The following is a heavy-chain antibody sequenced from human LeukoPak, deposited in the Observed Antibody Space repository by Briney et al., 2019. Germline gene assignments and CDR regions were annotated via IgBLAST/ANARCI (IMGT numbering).Heavy chain of an antibody. V-gene: IGHV3-66*01. D-gene: IGHD6-19*01. J-gene: IGHJ2*01. Sequence: GGSLRLSCTASGFTVSDNYMIWVRQAPGKGLEWVSVTHSGGTTYYADSVKGRFRLSSDNAKNTLYLLMDTLRAEDTAFYYCARVVSSGWQWHIGLWGRGTLVTVSS. CDR1: GFTVSDNY. CDR3: ARVVSSGWQWHIGL. CDR2: THSGGTT.